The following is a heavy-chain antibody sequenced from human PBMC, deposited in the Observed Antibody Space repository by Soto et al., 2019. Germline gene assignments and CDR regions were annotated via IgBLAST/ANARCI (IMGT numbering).Heavy chain of an antibody. D-gene: IGHD5-12*01. V-gene: IGHV3-48*01. CDR2: ISDSGSTI. CDR3: TRDGS. CDR1: GFPFSSYA. J-gene: IGHJ5*02. Sequence: GGSLRLSCAASGFPFSSYAMNWVRQTPDKGLEWLSYISDSGSTIHYADSVKGRFTISRDNAKNSLYLQMNSLRADNTAVYYCTRDGSWGQGTLVTVSS.